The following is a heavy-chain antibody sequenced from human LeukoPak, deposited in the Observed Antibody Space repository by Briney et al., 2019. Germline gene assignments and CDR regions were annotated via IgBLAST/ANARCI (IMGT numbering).Heavy chain of an antibody. CDR3: TESRSPHYAKRQ. CDR2: ISGRGDST. CDR1: GFTFSSSP. Sequence: PGGSLRLSCAPSGFTFSSSPMSCGCQAPGKGLEWVSGISGRGDSTYYADSVQGRFTISRDNSKNTLYLQMNSLRAEDTAVYYCTESRSPHYAKRQWGPGTLVTGSS. V-gene: IGHV3-23*01. D-gene: IGHD3-16*01. J-gene: IGHJ4*03.